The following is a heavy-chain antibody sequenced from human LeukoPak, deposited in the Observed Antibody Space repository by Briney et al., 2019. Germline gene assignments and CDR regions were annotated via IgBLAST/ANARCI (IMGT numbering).Heavy chain of an antibody. V-gene: IGHV3-49*04. J-gene: IGHJ6*04. CDR2: IRSKAYGGTT. CDR3: TSSDTGGDCENDYYYYGMDV. Sequence: GGSLRLSCTASGFTFGDYAMSWVRQAPGKGLEWVGFIRSKAYGGTTEYAASVKGRFTISRDDSKNIAYLQMNSLKTEDTAVYYCTSSDTGGDCENDYYYYGMDVWGKGTTVTVSS. D-gene: IGHD2-21*02. CDR1: GFTFGDYA.